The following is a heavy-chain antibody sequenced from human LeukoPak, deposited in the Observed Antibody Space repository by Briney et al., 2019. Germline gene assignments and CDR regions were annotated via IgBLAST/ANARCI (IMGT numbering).Heavy chain of an antibody. J-gene: IGHJ3*02. Sequence: PGGSLRLSCAASGFTFSSYEMNWVRQAPGKGLEWVSYISSSGSTIYYADSVKGRFTISRDNAKNSLYLQMNSLRAEDTAVYYCARERRFDDHYGDYAPLDAFDIWGQGTMVTVSS. V-gene: IGHV3-48*03. CDR3: ARERRFDDHYGDYAPLDAFDI. D-gene: IGHD4-17*01. CDR1: GFTFSSYE. CDR2: ISSSGSTI.